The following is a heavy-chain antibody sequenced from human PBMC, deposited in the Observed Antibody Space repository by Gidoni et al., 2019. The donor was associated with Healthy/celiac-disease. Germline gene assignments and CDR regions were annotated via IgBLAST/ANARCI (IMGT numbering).Heavy chain of an antibody. CDR3: AKGGGKGPSIDY. V-gene: IGHV3-9*01. D-gene: IGHD2-15*01. CDR2: IIWNSGSI. Sequence: EVQLVESGGGLVQPGRSLRLSCAASGFTFDDYAMHWVRQAPGKGLEWVSGIIWNSGSIGYADSVKGRFTISRDNAKNSLYLQMNSLRAEDTALYYCAKGGGKGPSIDYWGQGTLVTVSS. CDR1: GFTFDDYA. J-gene: IGHJ4*02.